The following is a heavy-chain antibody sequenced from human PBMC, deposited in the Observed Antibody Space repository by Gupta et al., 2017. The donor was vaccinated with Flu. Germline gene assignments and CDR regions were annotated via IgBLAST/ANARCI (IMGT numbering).Heavy chain of an antibody. CDR2: INQDGSTK. J-gene: IGHJ4*02. CDR1: VFTSSDSW. D-gene: IGHD5-24*01. CDR3: ARNRGWEQFDY. V-gene: IGHV3-7*01. Sequence: ELPLVDSGGGLVQPGGSLRLSCAAPVFTSSDSWMNWLSQAPGKGLEWVANINQDGSTKKHVDSLKGRFTVSRDNAKNSLYLQMDSLRAEDTAVYFCARNRGWEQFDYWGQGTLVTVSS.